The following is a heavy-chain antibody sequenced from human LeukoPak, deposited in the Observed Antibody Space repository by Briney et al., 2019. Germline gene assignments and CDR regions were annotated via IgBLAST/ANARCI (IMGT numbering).Heavy chain of an antibody. CDR2: INPSSGST. Sequence: VASVKVSCKASGYTFTSYYTHWVRQAPGQGLEWMGIINPSSGSTSYAQNFQGRVTMTRDTSSSTVNMELSSLRSEDTAVYYCARGYTYGDYWGQGTLVTVSS. D-gene: IGHD5-18*01. CDR3: ARGYTYGDY. CDR1: GYTFTSYY. J-gene: IGHJ4*02. V-gene: IGHV1-46*01.